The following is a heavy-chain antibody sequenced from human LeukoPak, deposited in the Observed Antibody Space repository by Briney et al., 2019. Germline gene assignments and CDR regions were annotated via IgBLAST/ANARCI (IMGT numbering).Heavy chain of an antibody. CDR1: GGTFSSYA. J-gene: IGHJ6*03. Sequence: ASVKVSCKASGGTFSSYAISWVRQAPGQGLEWMGGIIPIFGTANYAQKFQGRATITTDESTSTAYMELSSLRSEDTAVYYCARDSGNGYYYYYMDVWGNGTTVTVSS. CDR3: ARDSGNGYYYYYMDV. CDR2: IIPIFGTA. V-gene: IGHV1-69*05. D-gene: IGHD2-8*01.